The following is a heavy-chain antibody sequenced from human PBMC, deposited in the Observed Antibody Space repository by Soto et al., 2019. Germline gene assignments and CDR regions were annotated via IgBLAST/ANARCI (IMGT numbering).Heavy chain of an antibody. J-gene: IGHJ4*02. D-gene: IGHD6-19*01. CDR1: GGSISSYY. CDR3: IESSGWSRAFDY. V-gene: IGHV4-59*01. Sequence: SETLSLTCTVSGGSISSYYWSWVRQPPGKGLEWIGYMYYSGSTNYNPSLKSRVTMSVDTSKKRFSLKLTSVTAADTAIYYCIESSGWSRAFDYWGQGALVTVAS. CDR2: MYYSGST.